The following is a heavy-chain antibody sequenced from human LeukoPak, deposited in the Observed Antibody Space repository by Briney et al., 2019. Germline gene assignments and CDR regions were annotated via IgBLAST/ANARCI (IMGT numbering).Heavy chain of an antibody. Sequence: ASVKVSCKTSGFTFTTSAIQWVRQARGQHLEWIGWIVVGSGHTNYAQKFQERVTFTRDMSTSTAYMELSSLRSEDTAVYYCAAESPYVWGSYRPYYYMDVWGKGTPVTVSS. CDR2: IVVGSGHT. CDR1: GFTFTTSA. D-gene: IGHD3-16*02. J-gene: IGHJ6*03. V-gene: IGHV1-58*02. CDR3: AAESPYVWGSYRPYYYMDV.